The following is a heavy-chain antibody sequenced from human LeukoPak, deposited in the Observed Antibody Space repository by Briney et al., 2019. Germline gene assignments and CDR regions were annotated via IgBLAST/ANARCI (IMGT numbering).Heavy chain of an antibody. CDR3: ARTDYYDSSGYLDY. CDR1: GYSFIRYH. V-gene: IGHV1-46*01. Sequence: ASVKVSCKASGYSFIRYHIHWVRQAPGQGLEWMGVLKLYDGSISHAQKFQGRVTMTTDTSTSTAYMELRSLRSDDTAVYYCARTDYYDSSGYLDYWGQGTLVTVSS. D-gene: IGHD3-22*01. CDR2: LKLYDGSI. J-gene: IGHJ4*02.